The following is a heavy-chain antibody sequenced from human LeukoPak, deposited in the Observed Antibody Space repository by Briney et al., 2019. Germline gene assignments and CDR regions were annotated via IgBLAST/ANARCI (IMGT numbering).Heavy chain of an antibody. D-gene: IGHD3-10*01. Sequence: SETLSLTCAVYGGSFSGYYWSWIRQPPGKGLEWIGEINHSGSTNYNPSLKSRVTISVDTSKNQFSLKLSSVTAADTAVYYCARGRVSSRLRLNWFDPWGQGTLVTVSS. CDR2: INHSGST. V-gene: IGHV4-34*01. CDR3: ARGRVSSRLRLNWFDP. CDR1: GGSFSGYY. J-gene: IGHJ5*02.